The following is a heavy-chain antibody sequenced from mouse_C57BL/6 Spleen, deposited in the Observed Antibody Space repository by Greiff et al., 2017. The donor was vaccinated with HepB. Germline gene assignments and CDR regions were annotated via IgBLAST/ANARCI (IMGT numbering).Heavy chain of an antibody. CDR3: GSGGKEDVFAY. CDR2: ISRGSSTN. CDR1: GFTFSDYG. J-gene: IGHJ3*01. V-gene: IGHV5-17*01. D-gene: IGHD1-3*01. Sequence: EVKLVESGGGLVKPGGSLKLSCAASGFTFSDYGMHWVRQAPEKGLEWVAYISRGSSTNYYADTVKGRFTISRDNAKNTLFLQMTSLRSEDTAMYYCGSGGKEDVFAYWGQGTLVTVSS.